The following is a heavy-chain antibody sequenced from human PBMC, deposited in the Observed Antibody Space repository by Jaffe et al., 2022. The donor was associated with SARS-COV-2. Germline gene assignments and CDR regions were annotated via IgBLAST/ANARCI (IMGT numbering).Heavy chain of an antibody. Sequence: QVQLQESGPGLVKPSQTLSLTCTVSGGSISSGSYYWSWIRQPAGKGLEWIGRIYTSGSTNYNPSLKSRVTISVDTSKNQFSLKLSSVTAADTAVYYCARDLDSGSYLDAFDIWGQGTMVTVSS. CDR3: ARDLDSGSYLDAFDI. CDR1: GGSISSGSYY. J-gene: IGHJ3*02. CDR2: IYTSGST. D-gene: IGHD1-26*01. V-gene: IGHV4-61*02.